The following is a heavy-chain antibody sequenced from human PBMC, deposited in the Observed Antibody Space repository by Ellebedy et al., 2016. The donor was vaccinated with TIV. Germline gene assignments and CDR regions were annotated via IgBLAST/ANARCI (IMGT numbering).Heavy chain of an antibody. D-gene: IGHD3-10*01. CDR3: ARPPYGSGSYIDY. J-gene: IGHJ4*02. V-gene: IGHV5-51*01. CDR2: IYPGDSDT. Sequence: KVSCKGSGYSFTTYWIGWVRQMPGKGLEWMGIIYPGDSDTRYSPSFQGQVTISADKSISTAYLQWSSLKASDTAMYYCARPPYGSGSYIDYWGQGTLVTVSS. CDR1: GYSFTTYW.